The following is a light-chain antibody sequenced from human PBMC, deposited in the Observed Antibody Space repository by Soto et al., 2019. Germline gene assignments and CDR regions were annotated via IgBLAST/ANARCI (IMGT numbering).Light chain of an antibody. V-gene: IGLV1-40*01. CDR3: QSYDSSLSGSV. J-gene: IGLJ3*02. CDR1: SSNIGAGYD. CDR2: GNS. Sequence: QSALTQPPSVSGAPGQRVTISCTGSSSNIGAGYDVHWYQQLPGTAPKLLIYGNSNRPSGVPERFSGSKSGTSASLAITGLQAEDEADYYCQSYDSSLSGSVLGGGTKLTVL.